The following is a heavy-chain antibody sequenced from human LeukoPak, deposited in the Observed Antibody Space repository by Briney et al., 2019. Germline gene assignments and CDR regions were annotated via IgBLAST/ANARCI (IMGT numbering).Heavy chain of an antibody. V-gene: IGHV4-34*01. CDR3: ARDLELRGGFDY. CDR2: INHSGST. D-gene: IGHD1-7*01. J-gene: IGHJ4*02. Sequence: PSETLSLTCAVYGGSFSGYYWSWIRQPPGKGLEWIGEINHSGSTNYNPSLKSRVTISVDTSKNQFSLKLSSVTAADTAVYYCARDLELRGGFDYWGQGTLVTVSS. CDR1: GGSFSGYY.